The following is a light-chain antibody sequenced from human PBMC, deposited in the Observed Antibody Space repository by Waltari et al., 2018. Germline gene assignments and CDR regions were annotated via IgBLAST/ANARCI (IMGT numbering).Light chain of an antibody. J-gene: IGKJ2*01. V-gene: IGKV4-1*01. CDR2: WAS. CDR3: QQYYSAPFT. CDR1: QSVLYTSNYHNY. Sequence: DIVMTQSPDSLSVSLGARATINCKSSQSVLYTSNYHNYLAWYQQKPGQPPKLLLYWASTRESGVPDRFSGSGSGTDFTLSISTLQAEDVAVYYCQQYYSAPFTFGRGTRLEIK.